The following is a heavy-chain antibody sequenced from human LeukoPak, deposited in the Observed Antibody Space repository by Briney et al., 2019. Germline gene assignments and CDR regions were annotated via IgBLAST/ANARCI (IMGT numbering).Heavy chain of an antibody. V-gene: IGHV3-64D*06. Sequence: PGGSLRLSCSASEFTFSSFPMHWVRQAPGKGPEYLSGISSNGGSTFYADSVKGRFAISRDNSKNTLYLQMSSLRAADTAVYYCVRRDNSGYYDYWGQGTLVTVSS. CDR3: VRRDNSGYYDY. J-gene: IGHJ4*02. CDR2: ISSNGGST. CDR1: EFTFSSFP. D-gene: IGHD3-22*01.